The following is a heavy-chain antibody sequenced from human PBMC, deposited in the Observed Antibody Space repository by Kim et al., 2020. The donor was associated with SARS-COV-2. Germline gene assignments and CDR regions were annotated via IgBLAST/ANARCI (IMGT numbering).Heavy chain of an antibody. CDR3: ARVTKWCGVGVCYYDG. J-gene: IGHJ6*01. CDR1: GGSISSGDYS. V-gene: IGHV4-30-4*01. CDR2: IYYSGNT. D-gene: IGHD2-21*02. Sequence: SETLSLTCTVSGGSISSGDYSWSWIRQPPGKGLEWIGYIYYSGNTYYNPSLKSRVTISVDTSKNQFSLKLSSVTAADTAVYYCARVTKWCGVGVCYYDG.